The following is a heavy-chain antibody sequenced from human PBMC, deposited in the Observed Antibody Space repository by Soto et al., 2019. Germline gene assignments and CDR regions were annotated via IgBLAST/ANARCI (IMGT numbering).Heavy chain of an antibody. CDR1: GGSISSYY. J-gene: IGHJ5*02. CDR3: ARQLILGSTFNWFDP. Sequence: QVQLQESGPGLVKPSETLSLTCTVSGGSISSYYWSWIRQPPGKGLEWIGYIYYSGSTNYNPSLKIPVTISVATSKNQFSLKLSSVTAADTAVYYCARQLILGSTFNWFDPWGQGTLVTVSS. D-gene: IGHD2-15*01. CDR2: IYYSGST. V-gene: IGHV4-59*08.